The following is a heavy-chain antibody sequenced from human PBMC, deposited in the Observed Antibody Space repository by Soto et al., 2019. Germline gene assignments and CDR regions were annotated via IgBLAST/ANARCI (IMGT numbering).Heavy chain of an antibody. D-gene: IGHD3-9*01. Sequence: GGALRLSCAASGFTFSSYAMSWVRQAPGKGLEWVSAISGSGGSTYYADSVKGRFTISRDNSKNTLYLQMNSLRAEDTAVYYCAKRGNDILTGYYWFDPWGQGTLVTVSS. CDR3: AKRGNDILTGYYWFDP. J-gene: IGHJ5*02. CDR2: ISGSGGST. CDR1: GFTFSSYA. V-gene: IGHV3-23*01.